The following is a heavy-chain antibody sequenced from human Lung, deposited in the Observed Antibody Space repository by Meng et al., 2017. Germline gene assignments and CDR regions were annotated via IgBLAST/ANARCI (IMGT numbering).Heavy chain of an antibody. D-gene: IGHD2-15*01. V-gene: IGHV3-21*01. CDR2: ISSSSA. CDR1: GFTVSSYS. Sequence: EVQLVESGGGLVKPGGSLRLSCAASGFTVSSYSMNWVRQAPGKGLEWVSSISSSSAYADSVKGRFTISRDNAKNSLYLQMNSLRAEDTAVYYCARGRVVVAATPSDYWGQGTLVTSPQ. CDR3: ARGRVVVAATPSDY. J-gene: IGHJ4*02.